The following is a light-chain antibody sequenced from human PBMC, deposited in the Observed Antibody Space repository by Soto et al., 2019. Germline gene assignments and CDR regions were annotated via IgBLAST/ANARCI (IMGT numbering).Light chain of an antibody. J-gene: IGKJ4*01. CDR2: AAS. CDR1: QGISIW. CDR3: RQDNSVPVT. Sequence: DIQMTQSPSSVSASVGDRVTITCRASQGISIWLAWYQHKPGKAPKLLIYAASSLKTGVPSRFSGGGSGREFTLTISSLQPEDFATYYCRQDNSVPVTFGGGTKVEIK. V-gene: IGKV1-12*01.